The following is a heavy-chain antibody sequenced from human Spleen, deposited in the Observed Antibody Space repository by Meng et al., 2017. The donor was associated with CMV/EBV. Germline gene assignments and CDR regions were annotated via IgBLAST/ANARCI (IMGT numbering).Heavy chain of an antibody. CDR1: RGPFNGFS. D-gene: IGHD2/OR15-2a*01. CDR2: INHGGST. Sequence: SQTLSLTCAVDRGPFNGFSWTWIRQSPGKGLEWIGDINHGGSTNFNPSLQSRVTISIDTSKKQFSLNLRSVTAADTAVYFCARARMLAPFDIWGQGTKVTVSS. CDR3: ARARMLAPFDI. J-gene: IGHJ3*02. V-gene: IGHV4-34*01.